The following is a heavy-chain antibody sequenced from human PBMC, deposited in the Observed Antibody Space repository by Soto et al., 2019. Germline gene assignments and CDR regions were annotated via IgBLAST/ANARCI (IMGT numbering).Heavy chain of an antibody. CDR3: ARGYGSAPRGSWFDP. CDR2: INHSGST. D-gene: IGHD3-16*01. J-gene: IGHJ5*02. CDR1: GGSFSGYY. V-gene: IGHV4-34*01. Sequence: QVQLQQWGAGLLKPSETLSLTCAVYGGSFSGYYWSWIRQPPGKGLEWIGEINHSGSTNYNPSLKSRVTISVDTSKNQFSLKLGSVTAADTAVYYWARGYGSAPRGSWFDPWGQGTLVTVSS.